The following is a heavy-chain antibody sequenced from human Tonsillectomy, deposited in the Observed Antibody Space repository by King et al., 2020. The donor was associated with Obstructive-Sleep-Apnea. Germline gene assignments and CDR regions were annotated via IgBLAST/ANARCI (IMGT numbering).Heavy chain of an antibody. D-gene: IGHD2-2*02. CDR3: ARGGDIVVVPAAIDDY. J-gene: IGHJ4*02. Sequence: GGGGGEPGGSRRRSCAASGFTFSSYAMRWVRQAPGKGLEWVAGISYDGSNKYYADSVKGRFTISRDNSKTTLYLHMNSLRAEDTAVYYCARGGDIVVVPAAIDDYWGQGTLVTVSS. CDR1: GFTFSSYA. V-gene: IGHV3-30*04. CDR2: ISYDGSNK.